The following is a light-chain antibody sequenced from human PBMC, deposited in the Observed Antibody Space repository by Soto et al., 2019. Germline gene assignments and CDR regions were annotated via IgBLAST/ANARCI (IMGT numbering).Light chain of an antibody. CDR3: QQHHTWPIT. Sequence: DIVMTQSPATLSVAPGERGTFSCRASQGVSRKLAWYQHKPGQAPRLLISGAATGATGSPARFSGSGSGAEFTLTISSLQSEDCAIYYCQQHHTWPITFGGGTKVDIK. CDR1: QGVSRK. CDR2: GAA. J-gene: IGKJ4*01. V-gene: IGKV3-15*01.